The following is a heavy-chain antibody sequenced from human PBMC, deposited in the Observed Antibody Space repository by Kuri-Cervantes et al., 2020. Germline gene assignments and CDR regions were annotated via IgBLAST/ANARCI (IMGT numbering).Heavy chain of an antibody. J-gene: IGHJ4*02. D-gene: IGHD3-10*01. CDR3: ARAMVRGVIQCPGY. V-gene: IGHV1-18*01. CDR2: ISAYNGNT. CDR1: GYTFASYG. Sequence: ASVKVSCKASGYTFASYGISWVRQAPGQGLEWMGWISAYNGNTNYAQKLQGRVTMTTDTSTSTAYMELRSLRSDDTAVYYCARAMVRGVIQCPGYWGQGTLVTVSS.